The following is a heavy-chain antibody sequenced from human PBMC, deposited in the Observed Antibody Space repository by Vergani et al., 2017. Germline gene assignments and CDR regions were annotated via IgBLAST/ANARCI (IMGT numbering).Heavy chain of an antibody. CDR3: AKHFRGWCIDH. Sequence: QVQLVESGGGVVQRGGSLILSCATSGFTLSNYDMQWIRQGPGKGLEFVAFIQFDGSNQYYADSVKGRFTLSRDFSKNTLYLQMNGLRPDDTATYYCAKHFRGWCIDHWGQGTQVIVSS. CDR2: IQFDGSNQ. V-gene: IGHV3-30*02. D-gene: IGHD4/OR15-4a*01. CDR1: GFTLSNYD. J-gene: IGHJ4*02.